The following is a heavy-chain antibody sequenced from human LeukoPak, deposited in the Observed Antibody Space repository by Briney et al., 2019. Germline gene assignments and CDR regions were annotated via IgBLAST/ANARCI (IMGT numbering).Heavy chain of an antibody. V-gene: IGHV1-2*02. CDR1: GYTFTGYY. Sequence: GASVKVSCKASGYTFTGYYMHWVRQAPGHGLEWMGWINPNSGGTNYAQKFQGRVTMTRDTSISTAYMELSRLRSDDTAVYYCARWPLDAYQLYGMDVWGQGTTVTVSS. J-gene: IGHJ6*02. D-gene: IGHD2-2*01. CDR3: ARWPLDAYQLYGMDV. CDR2: INPNSGGT.